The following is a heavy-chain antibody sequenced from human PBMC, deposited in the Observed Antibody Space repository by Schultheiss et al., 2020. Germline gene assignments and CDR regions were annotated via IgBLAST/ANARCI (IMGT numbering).Heavy chain of an antibody. CDR1: GFTFSSYA. V-gene: IGHV3-48*04. D-gene: IGHD3-10*01. CDR3: AKGWFGELLYPFDY. J-gene: IGHJ4*02. CDR2: ISSAGSTI. Sequence: GGSLRLSCAASGFTFSSYAMHWVRQAPGKGLEWVSYISSAGSTIYYTDSVKGRFTISRDNAKNSLYLQMNSLRAEDTALYYCAKGWFGELLYPFDYWGQGTLVTVSS.